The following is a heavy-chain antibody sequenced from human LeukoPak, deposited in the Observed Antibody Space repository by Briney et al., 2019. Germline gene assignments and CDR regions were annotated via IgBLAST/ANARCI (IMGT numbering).Heavy chain of an antibody. Sequence: GGSLRLSCAASEFTFSNYALSWIRQPPGKGLEWVSAISGSGDTTYYPDSVKGRFTISRDNSKNTLYMQLNSLRAEDTAAYYCAKQTVVRTAYYGYWGQGTLVTVSS. CDR2: ISGSGDTT. J-gene: IGHJ4*02. D-gene: IGHD2-15*01. V-gene: IGHV3-23*01. CDR1: EFTFSNYA. CDR3: AKQTVVRTAYYGY.